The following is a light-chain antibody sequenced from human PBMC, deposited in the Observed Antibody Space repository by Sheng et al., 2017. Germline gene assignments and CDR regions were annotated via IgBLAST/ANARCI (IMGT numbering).Light chain of an antibody. Sequence: SYELTQPPSLSVAPGKTARIACGGDNIGSKSVHWYQQKPGQAPVLVVYDDSDRPSGTPERFSGSNSGNMATLIINRVEVGDEADYYCQVWHLPDDQVIFGGGTKLTVL. CDR1: NIGSKS. V-gene: IGLV3-21*03. CDR2: DDS. J-gene: IGLJ2*01. CDR3: QVWHLPDDQVI.